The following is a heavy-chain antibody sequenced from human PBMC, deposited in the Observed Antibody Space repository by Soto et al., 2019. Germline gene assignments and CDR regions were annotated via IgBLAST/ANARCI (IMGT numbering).Heavy chain of an antibody. CDR3: ARKFGDFWSGYSFDY. V-gene: IGHV1-69*13. D-gene: IGHD3-3*01. CDR1: GGTFSSYA. Sequence: GASVKVSCKASGGTFSSYAISWVRQAPGQGLEWMGGIIPIFGTANYAQKFQGRVTITADESTSTAYMELSSLRSEDTAVYYCARKFGDFWSGYSFDYWGQGTLVTVSS. J-gene: IGHJ4*02. CDR2: IIPIFGTA.